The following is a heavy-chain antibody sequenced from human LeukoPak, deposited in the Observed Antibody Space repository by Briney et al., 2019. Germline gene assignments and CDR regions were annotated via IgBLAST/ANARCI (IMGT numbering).Heavy chain of an antibody. V-gene: IGHV1-69*06. D-gene: IGHD2-2*01. CDR2: IIPIFGTA. CDR1: GGTFSSYA. J-gene: IGHJ6*03. Sequence: ASVKVSCKASGGTFSSYAISWVRQAPGQGLEWMGGIIPIFGTANYAQKFQGRVTITADKSTSTAYMELSSLRSEDTAVYYCARDIQGTSPGRYCSSTSCYYSYYYHYMDVWGKGTTVTVSS. CDR3: ARDIQGTSPGRYCSSTSCYYSYYYHYMDV.